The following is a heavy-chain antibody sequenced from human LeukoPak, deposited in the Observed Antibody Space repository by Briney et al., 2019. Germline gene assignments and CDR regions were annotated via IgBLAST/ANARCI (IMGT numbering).Heavy chain of an antibody. D-gene: IGHD2-2*01. CDR2: INHRGST. V-gene: IGHV4-34*01. CDR1: GGSFSDYY. J-gene: IGHJ5*02. CDR3: ARQSQGYCSSTNCHSWFDP. Sequence: PSETLSLTCAVYGGSFSDYYWTWIRQPPGKGLEWIGEINHRGSTHYNPSLKSRVTISVDTSKKQFSLKLSSVTAADTAVYYCARQSQGYCSSTNCHSWFDPWGQGTLVSVSS.